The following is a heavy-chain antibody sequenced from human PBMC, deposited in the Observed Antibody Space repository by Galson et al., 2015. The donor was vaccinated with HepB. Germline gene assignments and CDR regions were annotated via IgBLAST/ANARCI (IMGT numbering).Heavy chain of an antibody. D-gene: IGHD6-6*01. CDR3: AAYSSTSSFDY. CDR1: GFIFGSYG. J-gene: IGHJ4*02. Sequence: SLRLSCAASGFIFGSYGMHWVRQAPGKGLEWVAFIWHDGINKFYADSVKGRFDISRDNSRYTLYLQMNSLRAEDTAVYYCAAYSSTSSFDYWGQGTLVTVSS. V-gene: IGHV3-33*01. CDR2: IWHDGINK.